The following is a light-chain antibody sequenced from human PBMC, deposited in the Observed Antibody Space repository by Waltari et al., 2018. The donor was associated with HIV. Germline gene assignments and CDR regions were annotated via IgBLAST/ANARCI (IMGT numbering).Light chain of an antibody. CDR3: SSYAGPNHLL. CDR1: SRDVGAYNF. V-gene: IGLV2-8*01. J-gene: IGLJ2*01. CDR2: GVN. Sequence: QSALTQPPSASGSPGQSVTFSCTGTSRDVGAYNFVSWYQQHPGKAPKLIISGVNQRPSGVPDRCSGSKSGNTASLTVSGLQADDEADYYCSSYAGPNHLLFGGGTKLTVL.